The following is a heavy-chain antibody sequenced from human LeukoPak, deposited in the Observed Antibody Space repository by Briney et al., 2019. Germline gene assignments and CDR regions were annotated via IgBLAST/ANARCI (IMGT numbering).Heavy chain of an antibody. D-gene: IGHD2-15*01. J-gene: IGHJ4*02. CDR1: AFTLSDYY. V-gene: IGHV3-11*05. Sequence: GGSLRLSCAASAFTLSDYYMSWVRQAPGKGLEWVSDIGGSSSYTNYADSVEGRFTISRDNAKNSLYLQMNSLRAEDTAVYYCARGLLLLDYWGQGTLVTVSS. CDR2: IGGSSSYT. CDR3: ARGLLLLDY.